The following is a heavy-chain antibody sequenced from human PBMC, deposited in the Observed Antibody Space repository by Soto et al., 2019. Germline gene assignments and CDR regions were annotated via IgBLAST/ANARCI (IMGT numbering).Heavy chain of an antibody. CDR1: GYTFTSYY. J-gene: IGHJ4*02. Sequence: QVQLVQSGAEVKKPGASVKVSCKASGYTFTSYYMHWVRQAPGQGLEWMGIINPSGGSTSYARKFQGRVTMTRDTSTSTVSMDRSGLRYEDRAIYYYARDDRSASNDGGYCFDSWGQGTLVTVSS. CDR3: ARDDRSASNDGGYCFDS. V-gene: IGHV1-46*01. D-gene: IGHD1-1*01. CDR2: INPSGGST.